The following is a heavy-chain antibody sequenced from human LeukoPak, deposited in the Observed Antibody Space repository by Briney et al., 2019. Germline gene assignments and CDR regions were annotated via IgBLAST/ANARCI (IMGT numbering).Heavy chain of an antibody. V-gene: IGHV3-23*01. CDR2: LTGDGNT. J-gene: IGHJ5*02. D-gene: IGHD3-16*02. Sequence: GGSLRLSCAASGFTFTSYAMSWVRQAPGKGLEWVSVLTGDGNTYYADSVKGRFTISRDNSKNTVYLQMNSLRAEDTAVYYCAKAAQIYPNWFDPWGQGTLVTVSS. CDR3: AKAAQIYPNWFDP. CDR1: GFTFTSYA.